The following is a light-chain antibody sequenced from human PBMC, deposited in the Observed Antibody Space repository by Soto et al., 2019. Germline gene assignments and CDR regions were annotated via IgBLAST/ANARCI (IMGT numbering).Light chain of an antibody. CDR1: QSISQW. CDR3: QQYNGYSWT. CDR2: DAS. Sequence: DIQMTQSPSTLSASVGDRVAITCRASQSISQWVAWYQQKPGRAPELLIYDASKLKSGVPSRFSGSGSGTEFSLTITSLQPDDLAMYYCQQYNGYSWTFGRGTKVEIK. V-gene: IGKV1-5*01. J-gene: IGKJ1*01.